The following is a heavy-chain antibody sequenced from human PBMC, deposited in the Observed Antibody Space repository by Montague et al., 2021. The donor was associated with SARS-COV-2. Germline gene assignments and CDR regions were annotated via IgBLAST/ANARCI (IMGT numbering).Heavy chain of an antibody. D-gene: IGHD5-24*01. CDR3: ARHNDRYIRWYYFDY. CDR1: GGSISSTNYY. V-gene: IGHV4-39*01. Sequence: SETLSLTCAVSGGSISSTNYYWGWIRPPPGQGLEWIVSINYRGTTNYNPSLKIRVPISVDTTKSLFSLELSSVTAADTAIYYCARHNDRYIRWYYFDYWGQGTLVTASS. CDR2: INYRGTT. J-gene: IGHJ4*02.